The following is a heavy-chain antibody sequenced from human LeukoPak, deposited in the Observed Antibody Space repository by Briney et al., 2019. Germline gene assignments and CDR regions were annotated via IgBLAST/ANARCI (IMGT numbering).Heavy chain of an antibody. CDR2: IYYSGST. CDR3: ARLGYGSGSYFLDY. CDR1: GGSISSYY. D-gene: IGHD3-10*01. J-gene: IGHJ4*02. Sequence: SETLSLTCTVSGGSISSYYWSWIRQPPGKGLEWIGYIYYSGSTNYNPSLKSRVTISVDPSKNQFSLKLSSVTAADTAVYYCARLGYGSGSYFLDYWGQGTLVTVSS. V-gene: IGHV4-59*08.